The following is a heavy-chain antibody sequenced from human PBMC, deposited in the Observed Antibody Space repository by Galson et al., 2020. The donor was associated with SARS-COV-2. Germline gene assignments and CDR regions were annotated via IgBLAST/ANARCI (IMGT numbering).Heavy chain of an antibody. D-gene: IGHD3-3*01. CDR3: ALHRFRTSYLGWFDP. CDR2: ISSNGDA. V-gene: IGHV4-59*12. CDR1: GASIRGFDKKYY. Sequence: SETLSLTCSVSGASIRGFDKKYYWSWLRQSPDKGLEWIGYISSNGDATYNPTHNTRVSVSVDTSSNQLSLRVRSVTAADSAVYYCALHRFRTSYLGWFDPWLPATLVAISS. J-gene: IGHJ5*02.